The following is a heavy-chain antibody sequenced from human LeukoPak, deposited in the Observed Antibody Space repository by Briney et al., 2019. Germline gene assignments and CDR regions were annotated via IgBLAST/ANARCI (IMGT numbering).Heavy chain of an antibody. CDR3: ARAGVDDFFDY. V-gene: IGHV1-69*06. CDR2: IIPIFGTA. Sequence: PLASVKVSCKASGGTFSSYAISWVRQAPGQGLEWMGGIIPIFGTANYAQKFQARVTITADKSTSTAYMELSSLRSEDTAVYYCARAGVDDFFDYWGQGTLVTVSS. J-gene: IGHJ4*02. CDR1: GGTFSSYA. D-gene: IGHD3/OR15-3a*01.